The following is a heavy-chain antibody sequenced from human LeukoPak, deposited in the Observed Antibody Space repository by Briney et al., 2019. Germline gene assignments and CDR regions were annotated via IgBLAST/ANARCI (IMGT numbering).Heavy chain of an antibody. CDR3: AREGLPYSGDY. CDR1: GFTFSNYW. V-gene: IGHV3-7*01. J-gene: IGHJ4*02. CDR2: IKGDGSEI. D-gene: IGHD4-11*01. Sequence: GGSLTLSCAASGFTFSNYWMRWARQTPGKGLEWVANIKGDGSEINYVDSVKGRFTISRDNAKNSLSLQMNSLTADDTGVYYCAREGLPYSGDYWGQGTLVTVSS.